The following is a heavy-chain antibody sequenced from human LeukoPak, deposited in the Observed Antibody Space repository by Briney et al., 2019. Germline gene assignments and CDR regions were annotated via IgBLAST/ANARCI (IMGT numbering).Heavy chain of an antibody. D-gene: IGHD1-1*01. Sequence: PGGSLRLSCAASGFTFSNAWMSWVRQAPGKGLEWVGRIKSKTDGGTTDYAAPVKGRFTISRDDSKNTLYLQMNSLKTEDTAVYYCASYTTGTEGGFDYWGQGTLVTVSS. V-gene: IGHV3-15*01. CDR2: IKSKTDGGTT. J-gene: IGHJ4*02. CDR3: ASYTTGTEGGFDY. CDR1: GFTFSNAW.